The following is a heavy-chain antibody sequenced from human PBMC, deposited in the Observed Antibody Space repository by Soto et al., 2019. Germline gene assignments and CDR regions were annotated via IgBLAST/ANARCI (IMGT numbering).Heavy chain of an antibody. V-gene: IGHV3-23*01. CDR2: ISGSGGST. Sequence: GGSLRLSCAASGFTFSSYAMSWVRQAPGKGLEWVSAISGSGGSTYYADSVKGRFTISRDNSKNTLYLQMNSLRAEDTAVYYCAKYADSSGYYYYYYGMDVWGQGTTVTVSS. CDR3: AKYADSSGYYYYYYGMDV. J-gene: IGHJ6*02. CDR1: GFTFSSYA. D-gene: IGHD3-22*01.